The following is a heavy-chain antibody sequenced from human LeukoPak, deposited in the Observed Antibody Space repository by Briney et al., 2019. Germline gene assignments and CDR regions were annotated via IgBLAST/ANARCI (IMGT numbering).Heavy chain of an antibody. CDR3: TRDGWFWDLQYSHRNWFDP. CDR1: GYTFTGYY. Sequence: GASVKVSCKASGYTFTGYYLHWVRQAPGLGLEWMGWIGPSNGDTSYAQKFQGRVTMTWDTSISTVYMELSGLTSDDTAVYYCTRDGWFWDLQYSHRNWFDPWGQGTLVTVSS. CDR2: IGPSNGDT. V-gene: IGHV1-2*02. D-gene: IGHD3-10*01. J-gene: IGHJ5*02.